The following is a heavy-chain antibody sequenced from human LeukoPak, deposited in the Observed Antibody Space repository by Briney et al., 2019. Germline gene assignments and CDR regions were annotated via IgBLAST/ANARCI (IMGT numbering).Heavy chain of an antibody. V-gene: IGHV3-30-3*01. Sequence: GRSLRLSCAASGFTFSSYAMHWVRQAPGKGLGWVAVISYDGSNKYYADSVKGRFTISRDNSKNTLYLQMNSLRAEDTAVYYCARGDDSSGYYYGFWGQGTLVTVSS. CDR3: ARGDDSSGYYYGF. D-gene: IGHD3-22*01. J-gene: IGHJ4*02. CDR2: ISYDGSNK. CDR1: GFTFSSYA.